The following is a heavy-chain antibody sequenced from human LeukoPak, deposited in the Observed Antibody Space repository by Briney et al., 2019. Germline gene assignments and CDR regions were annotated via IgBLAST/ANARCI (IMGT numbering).Heavy chain of an antibody. V-gene: IGHV4-59*01. J-gene: IGHJ5*02. D-gene: IGHD2-15*01. CDR3: ARESNCSGGSCPKNNWFDP. Sequence: SETLSLTCTVSGDSISSYYWSWIRQTPGKGLEWIGYMYHSGITKYNPSLKSRVTISGDTSKNHFSLKLSSVTAADTAVYYCARESNCSGGSCPKNNWFDPWGQGTLVTVSS. CDR1: GDSISSYY. CDR2: MYHSGIT.